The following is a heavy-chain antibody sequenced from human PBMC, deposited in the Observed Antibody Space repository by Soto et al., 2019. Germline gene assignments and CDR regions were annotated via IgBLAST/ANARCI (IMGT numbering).Heavy chain of an antibody. Sequence: EVQVVESGGALVQPGGSLRLSCAASGFTFSNYWMHWVRQVPGEGLVWVSSINNDGSRTWYADSVRGRIAMSRDNARKLVYLQMNSLRAEDTAVYYCGTTFEYWGQGALVTVSS. CDR2: INNDGSRT. V-gene: IGHV3-74*01. J-gene: IGHJ4*02. CDR3: GTTFEY. D-gene: IGHD1-26*01. CDR1: GFTFSNYW.